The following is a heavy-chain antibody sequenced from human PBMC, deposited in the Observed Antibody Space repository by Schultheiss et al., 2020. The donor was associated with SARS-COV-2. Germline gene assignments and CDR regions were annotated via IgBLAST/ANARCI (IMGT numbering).Heavy chain of an antibody. CDR2: IYYSGST. Sequence: SETLSLTCTVSGGSISSYYWGWIRQPPGKGLEWIGSIYYSGSTNYNPSLKSRVTMSVDTSKNQFSLKLSSVTAADTAVYYCARRITIFLLLSWFDPWGQGTLDTVSS. CDR1: GGSISSYY. CDR3: ARRITIFLLLSWFDP. J-gene: IGHJ5*02. V-gene: IGHV4-59*12. D-gene: IGHD3-3*01.